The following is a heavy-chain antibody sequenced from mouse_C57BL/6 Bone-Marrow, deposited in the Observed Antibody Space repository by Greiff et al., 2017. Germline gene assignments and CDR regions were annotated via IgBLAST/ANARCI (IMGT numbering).Heavy chain of an antibody. D-gene: IGHD2-5*01. Sequence: QVQLQQPGAELVKPGASVKMSCKASGYTFTGYWITWVKQRPGQGLEWIGDIYPGSGSTNYNEKFKSKATLTVDTSSSTAYMQLSSLTSEDSAVYYCARSLYYSNYAYWGQGTLVTVSA. CDR1: GYTFTGYW. V-gene: IGHV1-55*01. J-gene: IGHJ3*01. CDR3: ARSLYYSNYAY. CDR2: IYPGSGST.